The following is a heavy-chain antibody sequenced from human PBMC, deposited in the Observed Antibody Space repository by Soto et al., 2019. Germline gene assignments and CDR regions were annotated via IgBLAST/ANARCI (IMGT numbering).Heavy chain of an antibody. V-gene: IGHV1-58*01. CDR2: IVVGSGNT. CDR3: AAELYLINYRSGSLVPYYYCGMDV. CDR1: GFTFTSSA. J-gene: IGHJ6*02. Sequence: ASVKVSCKASGFTFTSSAVQWVRQARGQRLEWIGWIVVGSGNTNYAQKFQERVTITRDMSTSTAYMELSSLRSEYTAVYYCAAELYLINYRSGSLVPYYYCGMDVWGQGTTVTVSS. D-gene: IGHD2-15*01.